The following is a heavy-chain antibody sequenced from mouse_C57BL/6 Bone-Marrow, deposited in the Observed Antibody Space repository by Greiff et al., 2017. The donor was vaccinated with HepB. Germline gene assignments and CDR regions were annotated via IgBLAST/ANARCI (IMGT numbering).Heavy chain of an antibody. CDR3: TRHWYWFAY. V-gene: IGHV1-15*01. J-gene: IGHJ3*01. CDR1: GYTFTDYE. D-gene: IGHD1-1*02. Sequence: VQGVESGAELVRPGASVTLSCKASGYTFTDYEMHWVKQTPVHGLEWIGAIDPETGGTAYNQKFKGKAILTADKSSSTAYMELRSLTSEDSAVYYCTRHWYWFAYWGQGTLVTVSA. CDR2: IDPETGGT.